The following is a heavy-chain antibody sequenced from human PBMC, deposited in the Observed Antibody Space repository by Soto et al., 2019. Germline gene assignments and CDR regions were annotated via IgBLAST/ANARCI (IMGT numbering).Heavy chain of an antibody. J-gene: IGHJ6*02. D-gene: IGHD3-3*01. V-gene: IGHV4-34*01. CDR3: ARRRGYDFWSGYYPYYGMDV. CDR1: GGSFSGYY. CDR2: INHSGST. Sequence: PSETLSLTCAVYGGSFSGYYWSWIRQPPGKGLEWIGEINHSGSTNYNPSLKSRVTISVDTSKNQFSLKLSSVTAADTAVYYCARRRGYDFWSGYYPYYGMDVWGQGTTVTVSS.